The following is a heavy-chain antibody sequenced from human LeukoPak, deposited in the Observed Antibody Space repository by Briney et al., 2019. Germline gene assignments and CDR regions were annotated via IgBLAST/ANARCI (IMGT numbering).Heavy chain of an antibody. V-gene: IGHV4-59*01. CDR1: GDSMNNYY. CDR3: ARLRPSGTSDY. CDR2: IYYSGGA. Sequence: SETLSLTCSVSGDSMNNYYWNWIRQPPGKGLEWIGYIYYSGGAKYNPSVKSRVTISVDTSKNQFSLKLSSVTAADTAVYFCARLRPSGTSDYWGQGTLVTVSS. D-gene: IGHD3-10*01. J-gene: IGHJ4*02.